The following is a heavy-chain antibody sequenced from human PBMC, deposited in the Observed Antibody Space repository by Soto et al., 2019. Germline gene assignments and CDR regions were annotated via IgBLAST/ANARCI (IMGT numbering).Heavy chain of an antibody. V-gene: IGHV4-30-4*01. CDR1: GGSISSGDYY. D-gene: IGHD3-10*01. J-gene: IGHJ4*02. CDR2: IYYSGST. Sequence: PSETLSLTCTVSGGSISSGDYYWSWIRQPPGKGLEWIGYIYYSGSTYYNPSLKSRVTISVDTSKNQFSLKLSSVTAADTAVYYCARVYYGSGSYSPDYWGQGTLVTAPQ. CDR3: ARVYYGSGSYSPDY.